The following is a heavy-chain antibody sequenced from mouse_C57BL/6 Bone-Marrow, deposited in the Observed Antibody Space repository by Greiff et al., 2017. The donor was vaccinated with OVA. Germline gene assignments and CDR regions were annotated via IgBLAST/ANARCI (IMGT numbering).Heavy chain of an antibody. Sequence: VQLQQPGAELVKPGASVKLSCKASGYTFTSYWMHWVKQRPGQGLEWIGMIHPNSGSTNYNEKFKSKATLTVDKSSSTAYMQLSSLTSEDSAVYYCARIYYGSPYYSDYWGQGTTLTVSS. V-gene: IGHV1-64*01. CDR1: GYTFTSYW. J-gene: IGHJ2*01. CDR3: ARIYYGSPYYSDY. CDR2: IHPNSGST. D-gene: IGHD1-1*01.